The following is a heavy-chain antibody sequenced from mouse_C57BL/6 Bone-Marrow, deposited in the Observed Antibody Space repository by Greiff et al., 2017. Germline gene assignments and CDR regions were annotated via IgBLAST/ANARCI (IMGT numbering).Heavy chain of an antibody. V-gene: IGHV1-64*01. CDR3: ARGTYSRGYYAMDY. J-gene: IGHJ4*01. CDR2: IHPNSGST. CDR1: GYTFTSYW. D-gene: IGHD2-14*01. Sequence: VQLQQPGAELVKPGASVKLSCKASGYTFTSYWMHWVKQRPGQGLEWIGMIHPNSGSTNYNEKFKSKATLTVDKSSSTAYMQLSSLTSEDSAVYYCARGTYSRGYYAMDYWGQGTSVTVSS.